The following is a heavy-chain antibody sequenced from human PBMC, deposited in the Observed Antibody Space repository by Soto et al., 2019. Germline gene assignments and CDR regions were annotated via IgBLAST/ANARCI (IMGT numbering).Heavy chain of an antibody. CDR2: IDPSDSYT. D-gene: IGHD3-22*01. Sequence: GESLKISCKGSGYSFTSYWISWVHQMPGKGLEWMGRIDPSDSYTNYSPSFQGHVTISADKSISTAYLQWSSLKASDTAMYYCARRTKYYYDSSGLWAAFDIWGQGTMVTVSS. CDR1: GYSFTSYW. CDR3: ARRTKYYYDSSGLWAAFDI. V-gene: IGHV5-10-1*01. J-gene: IGHJ3*02.